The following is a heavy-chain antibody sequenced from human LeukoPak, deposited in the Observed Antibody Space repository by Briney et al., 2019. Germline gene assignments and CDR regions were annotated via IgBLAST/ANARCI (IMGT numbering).Heavy chain of an antibody. D-gene: IGHD3-10*01. CDR2: ISAYNGNT. V-gene: IGHV1-18*01. J-gene: IGHJ4*02. CDR3: ARDFPAYYYGSGSSFDY. CDR1: GYTFTSYG. Sequence: ASVKVSCKASGYTFTSYGISWVRQAPGQGLEWMGWISAYNGNTNYAQKLQGRVTMTTDTSTSTAYMELGSLRSDDTAVYYCARDFPAYYYGSGSSFDYWGQGTLVTVSS.